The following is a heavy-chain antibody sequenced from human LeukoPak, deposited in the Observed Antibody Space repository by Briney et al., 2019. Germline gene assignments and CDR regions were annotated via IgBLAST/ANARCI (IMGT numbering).Heavy chain of an antibody. J-gene: IGHJ6*03. CDR2: IYTSGRT. CDR1: GGSISSGSYY. CDR3: ARGRGAYYYYYMDV. V-gene: IGHV4-61*02. D-gene: IGHD1-26*01. Sequence: SQTLSLTCTVSGGSISSGSYYWTWIRQPAGKGLEWIGRIYTSGRTNYNTSLKSRVTISIDMSKNQFSLKLSSVTAADTAVYYCARGRGAYYYYYMDVWGKGTTVTVSS.